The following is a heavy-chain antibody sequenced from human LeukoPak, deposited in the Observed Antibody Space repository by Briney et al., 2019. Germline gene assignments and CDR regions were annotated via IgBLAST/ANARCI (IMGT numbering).Heavy chain of an antibody. CDR3: ASARGYSSEYK. CDR1: GFTFSSYW. D-gene: IGHD6-19*01. J-gene: IGHJ4*02. CDR2: IDNDGSST. V-gene: IGHV3-74*01. Sequence: GGSLRLSCAASGFTFSSYWMHWVRQAPGKGLVWVSRIDNDGSSTYYADSVKGRFTISRDNSKNTLYLRMNSLRAEDTALYYCASARGYSSEYKWGQGTLVTVSS.